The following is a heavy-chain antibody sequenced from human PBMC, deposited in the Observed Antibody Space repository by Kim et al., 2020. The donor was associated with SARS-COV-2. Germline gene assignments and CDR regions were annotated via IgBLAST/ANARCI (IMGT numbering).Heavy chain of an antibody. V-gene: IGHV3-30*04. CDR2: ISYDGSNK. Sequence: GGSLRLSCAASGFTFSSYAMHWVRQAPGKGLEWVAVISYDGSNKYYADSVKGRFTISRDNSKNTLYLQMNSLRAEDTAVYYCARDQRYSYGYYYYYGMDVWGQGTTVTVSS. D-gene: IGHD5-18*01. J-gene: IGHJ6*02. CDR3: ARDQRYSYGYYYYYGMDV. CDR1: GFTFSSYA.